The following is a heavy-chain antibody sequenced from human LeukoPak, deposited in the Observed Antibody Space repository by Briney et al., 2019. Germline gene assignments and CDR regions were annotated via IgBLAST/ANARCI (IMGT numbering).Heavy chain of an antibody. CDR3: ARDSAYYDSTPVAFDI. CDR2: ISYDGSDK. CDR1: GFTFSSYG. J-gene: IGHJ3*02. D-gene: IGHD3-22*01. Sequence: GGSLRLSCAASGFTFSSYGMHWVRQAPGKGLEWVAVISYDGSDKYYADSVKGRFTISRDNSKNTLYLQMNSLRAEDTAVYYCARDSAYYDSTPVAFDIWGQGTMVTVSS. V-gene: IGHV3-33*05.